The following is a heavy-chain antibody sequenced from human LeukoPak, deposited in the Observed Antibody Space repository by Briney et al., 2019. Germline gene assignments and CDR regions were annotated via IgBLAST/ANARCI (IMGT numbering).Heavy chain of an antibody. V-gene: IGHV3-11*01. CDR1: GFTFSDYY. D-gene: IGHD3-22*01. Sequence: GGSLRLSCAASGFTFSDYYMSWIRQAPGKGLEWVSYISSSGDSIYYADSAKGRFTISRDNAKNSLYLQMNSLRAEDTAVYYCARHSSGYFRLDYWGQGTLVTVSS. CDR3: ARHSSGYFRLDY. CDR2: ISSSGDSI. J-gene: IGHJ4*02.